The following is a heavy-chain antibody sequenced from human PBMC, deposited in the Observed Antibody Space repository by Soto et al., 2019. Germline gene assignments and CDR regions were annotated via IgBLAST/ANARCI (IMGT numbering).Heavy chain of an antibody. J-gene: IGHJ5*02. V-gene: IGHV4-34*01. CDR1: GGSFSGYY. CDR2: INHSGST. Sequence: SETLSLTCAVYGGSFSGYYWSWIRQPPGKGLEWIGEINHSGSTNYNPSLKSRVTISVDTSKNQFSLKLSSVTAADTAGYVFARGGRKRVAGFLWLDRSGRGTWVTVSS. CDR3: ARGGRKRVAGFLWLDR.